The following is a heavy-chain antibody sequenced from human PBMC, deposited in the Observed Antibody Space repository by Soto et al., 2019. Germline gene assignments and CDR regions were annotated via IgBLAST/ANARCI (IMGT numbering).Heavy chain of an antibody. J-gene: IGHJ4*02. V-gene: IGHV4-4*02. Sequence: QVQLQESGPGLVKPSGTLSLTCAVSGGSISSSNWWSWVRQPPGKWLEWIGEIYHSGSTNYNPSLKRRVPISVDKSKNQFSLKLSSVTAADTAVYYCAKCITALGPIDYWGRGTLVTVSS. D-gene: IGHD6-6*01. CDR2: IYHSGST. CDR3: AKCITALGPIDY. CDR1: GGSISSSNW.